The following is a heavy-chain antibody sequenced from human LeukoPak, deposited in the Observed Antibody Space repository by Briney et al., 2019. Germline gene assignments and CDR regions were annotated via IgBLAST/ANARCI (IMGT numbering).Heavy chain of an antibody. CDR1: GGSISSSSYY. V-gene: IGHV4-39*07. CDR3: AREDRPYYYYYGMDV. Sequence: PSETLSLTCTVSGGSISSSSYYSGWIRQPPGKGLEWIGSIYYSGSTYYNPSLKSRVTISVDTSKNQFSLKLSSVTAADTAVYYCAREDRPYYYYYGMDVWGQGTTVTVSS. J-gene: IGHJ6*02. CDR2: IYYSGST.